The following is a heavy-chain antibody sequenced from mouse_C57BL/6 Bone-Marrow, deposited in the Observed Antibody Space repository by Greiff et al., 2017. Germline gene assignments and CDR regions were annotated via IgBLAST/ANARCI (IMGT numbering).Heavy chain of an antibody. Sequence: QVQLQQSGAELVRPGASVKLSCKASGYTFTDYYINWVKQRPGQGLEWIARIYPGSGNTYYNEKFKGKATLTAEKSSSTAYMQLSSLTSEDSAVYFCASFTTVVEAWYFDVWGTGTTVTVSS. J-gene: IGHJ1*03. V-gene: IGHV1-76*01. CDR1: GYTFTDYY. CDR2: IYPGSGNT. D-gene: IGHD1-1*01. CDR3: ASFTTVVEAWYFDV.